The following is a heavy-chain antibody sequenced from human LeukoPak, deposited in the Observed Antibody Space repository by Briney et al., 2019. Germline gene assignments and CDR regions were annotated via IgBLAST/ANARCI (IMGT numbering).Heavy chain of an antibody. D-gene: IGHD2-2*01. V-gene: IGHV4-34*01. Sequence: SETLSLTCAFYCGSFSGYYWSWIRQPPGKGLEWIGEINHSGSTNYNPSLKRRVTISVDTSKNQFSLKLSSVTAADTAVYYCARALVVSSFDYWGQGTLVTVSS. J-gene: IGHJ4*02. CDR2: INHSGST. CDR3: ARALVVSSFDY. CDR1: CGSFSGYY.